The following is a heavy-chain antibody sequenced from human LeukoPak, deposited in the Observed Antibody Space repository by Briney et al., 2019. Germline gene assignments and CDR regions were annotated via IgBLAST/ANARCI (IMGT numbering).Heavy chain of an antibody. CDR1: GFTFSSYW. V-gene: IGHV3-9*01. J-gene: IGHJ4*02. Sequence: GGSLRLSCAASGFTFSSYWMHWVRQAPGKGLEWVSGISWNSGSIGYADSVKGRFTISRDNAKNSLYLQMNSLRAEDTALYYCATATSSSSWYRYWGQGTLVTVSS. D-gene: IGHD6-13*01. CDR3: ATATSSSSWYRY. CDR2: ISWNSGSI.